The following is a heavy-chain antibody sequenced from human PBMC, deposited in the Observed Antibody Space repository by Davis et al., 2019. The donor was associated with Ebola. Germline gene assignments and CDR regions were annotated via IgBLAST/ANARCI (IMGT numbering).Heavy chain of an antibody. V-gene: IGHV4-39*01. CDR1: GGSISSSSHY. D-gene: IGHD3-16*01. J-gene: IGHJ5*02. Sequence: SETVSLTCTVSGGSISSSSHYWGWIRQLPGKGLEWIGSINDGGNSFYNPSLESRVTISVDTSKNEFSLKVPSVTAADTGVYYCARLVYDYVGGSPTSWFDPWGQGTRVTVS. CDR2: INDGGNS. CDR3: ARLVYDYVGGSPTSWFDP.